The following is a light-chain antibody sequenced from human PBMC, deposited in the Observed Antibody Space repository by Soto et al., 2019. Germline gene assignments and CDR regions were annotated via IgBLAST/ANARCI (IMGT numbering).Light chain of an antibody. J-gene: IGKJ4*01. V-gene: IGKV1-5*03. Sequence: DIQMTQSPYTLSASVGDRVPITCRASQSISSWLAWYQQKPGKAPKLLIYKASSLESGVPSRFSGSGSGTELALTISNLQPDDFATYYCQQYKSYPLTFGGGTKVEI. CDR1: QSISSW. CDR3: QQYKSYPLT. CDR2: KAS.